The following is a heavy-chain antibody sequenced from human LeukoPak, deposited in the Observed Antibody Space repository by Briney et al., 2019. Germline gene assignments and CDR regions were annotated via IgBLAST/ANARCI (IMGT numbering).Heavy chain of an antibody. CDR3: ARGLRYCSSTSCYAGLDY. CDR2: INHSGST. J-gene: IGHJ4*02. V-gene: IGHV4-34*01. Sequence: KTSETLSLTCAVYGGSFSGYYWSWIRQPPGKGLEWIGEINHSGSTNYSPSLKSRVTISVDTSKNQFSLKLSSVTAADTAVYYCARGLRYCSSTSCYAGLDYWGQGTLVTVSS. CDR1: GGSFSGYY. D-gene: IGHD2-2*01.